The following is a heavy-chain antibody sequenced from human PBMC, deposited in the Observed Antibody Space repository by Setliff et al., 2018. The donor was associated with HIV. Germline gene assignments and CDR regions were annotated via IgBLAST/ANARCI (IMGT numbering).Heavy chain of an antibody. CDR1: GFTFNNYA. CDR3: ANRLRGYNKWYYFDY. V-gene: IGHV3-23*01. CDR2: ISSSSSTII. Sequence: GGSLRLSCAASGFTFNNYAMSWVRQAPGKGLEWVSTISSSSSTIIYYADSVKGRFTISRDNSKNTLSLQMNSLGAEDTAIYYCANRLRGYNKWYYFDYWGQGTLVTVSS. D-gene: IGHD1-1*01. J-gene: IGHJ4*02.